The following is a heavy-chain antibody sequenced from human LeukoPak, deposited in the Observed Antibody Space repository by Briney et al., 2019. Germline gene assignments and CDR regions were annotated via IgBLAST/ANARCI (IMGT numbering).Heavy chain of an antibody. D-gene: IGHD3-10*01. CDR2: ISHDGSNK. CDR1: GFTFSSYG. CDR3: AKEGNYGSYYYYYMDV. J-gene: IGHJ6*03. V-gene: IGHV3-30*18. Sequence: GGSLRLSCAASGFTFSSYGMHWVRQAPGKGLEWVAVISHDGSNKYYADSVKGRFTISRDNSKNTLYLQMNSLRAEDTAVYYCAKEGNYGSYYYYYMDVWGKGTTVTVSS.